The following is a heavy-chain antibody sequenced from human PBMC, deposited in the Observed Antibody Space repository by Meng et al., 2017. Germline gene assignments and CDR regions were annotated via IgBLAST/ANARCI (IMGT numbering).Heavy chain of an antibody. CDR3: AGDQTGMAAAGIKKNYYGMDV. D-gene: IGHD6-13*01. Sequence: GESLNISCAASGFTFSSYSMNWVRQAPGKGLEWVSSIRSSSSHIYYADPVKGRFTITRDNAKTALYLQMNSLRAEDTGVYDCAGDQTGMAAAGIKKNYYGMDVWGQGTTVTVSS. J-gene: IGHJ6*02. V-gene: IGHV3-21*01. CDR1: GFTFSSYS. CDR2: IRSSSSHI.